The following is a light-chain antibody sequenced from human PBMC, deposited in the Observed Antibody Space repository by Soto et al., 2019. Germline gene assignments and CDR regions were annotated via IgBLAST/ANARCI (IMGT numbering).Light chain of an antibody. CDR1: QSVRSY. CDR2: DAS. V-gene: IGKV3-11*01. J-gene: IGKJ4*01. Sequence: EIVLTQSPATLSLSPGERATLSCRASQSVRSYLAWYQQKPGQAPRLLIYDASNRATGIPARFSGSGSGTDFTLTISSLEPEDFAVYDCQQRSNWPLTFGGGTKVEI. CDR3: QQRSNWPLT.